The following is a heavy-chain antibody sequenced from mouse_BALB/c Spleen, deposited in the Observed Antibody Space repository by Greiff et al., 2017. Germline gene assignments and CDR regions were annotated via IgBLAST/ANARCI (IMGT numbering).Heavy chain of an antibody. J-gene: IGHJ4*01. CDR2: ISSGGST. CDR1: GFAFSSYD. CDR3: ARGVLRPHYYAMDY. D-gene: IGHD1-2*01. Sequence: EVQVVESGGGLVKPGGSLKLSCAASGFAFSSYDMSWVRQTPEKRLEWVAYISSGGSTYYPDSVKGRFTISRDNARNILYLQMSSLRSEDTAMYYCARGVLRPHYYAMDYWGQGTSVTVSS. V-gene: IGHV5-6-5*01.